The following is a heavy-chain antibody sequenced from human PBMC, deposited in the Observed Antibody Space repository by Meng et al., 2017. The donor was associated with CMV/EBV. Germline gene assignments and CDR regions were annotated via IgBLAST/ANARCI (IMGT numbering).Heavy chain of an antibody. D-gene: IGHD2-2*01. CDR3: ARIGGNCSSTSCVGMDV. V-gene: IGHV3-30-3*01. Sequence: GESLKISCAASGFTFSSYAMHWVRQAPGKGLEWVAVISYDGSNKYYADSVKGRFTISRDNSKNTLYLQMNSLRAEDTAVYYCARIGGNCSSTSCVGMDVWGQGTTVTVSS. J-gene: IGHJ6*02. CDR2: ISYDGSNK. CDR1: GFTFSSYA.